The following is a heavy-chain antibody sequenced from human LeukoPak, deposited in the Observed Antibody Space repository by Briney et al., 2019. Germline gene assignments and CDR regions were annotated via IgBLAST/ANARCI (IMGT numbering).Heavy chain of an antibody. CDR2: INQDGSEN. V-gene: IGHV3-7*01. CDR3: ARDLGYYYYTSGGAFDV. D-gene: IGHD3-22*01. J-gene: IGHJ3*01. Sequence: PGGSLRLSCAASGFTFSSYWMSWVRQGPGKGLERVANINQDGSENYYVDSVKGRFTTSRDNAKNSLYLQMHSLRGEDTAVYYCARDLGYYYYTSGGAFDVWGQGTTVTVFS. CDR1: GFTFSSYW.